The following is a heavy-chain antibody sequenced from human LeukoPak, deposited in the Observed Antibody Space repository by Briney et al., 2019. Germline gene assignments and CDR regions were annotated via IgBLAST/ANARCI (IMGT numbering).Heavy chain of an antibody. V-gene: IGHV3-13*04. Sequence: GGSLRLSCAASGFTFSSYDMHWVRQAPGKGLEWASTIGTAGDTYYPGSVKGRFTISRENAKNSLYLQMNSLRAGDTAVYYCARLKYYYDSSGYYYHAFDIWGQGTMVTVSS. CDR2: IGTAGDT. D-gene: IGHD3-22*01. CDR3: ARLKYYYDSSGYYYHAFDI. CDR1: GFTFSSYD. J-gene: IGHJ3*02.